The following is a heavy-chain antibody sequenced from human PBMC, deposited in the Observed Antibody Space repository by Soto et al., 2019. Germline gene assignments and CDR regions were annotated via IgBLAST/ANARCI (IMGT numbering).Heavy chain of an antibody. D-gene: IGHD6-19*01. CDR1: GYTFNSYG. V-gene: IGHV1-18*01. CDR3: ARDIAVPGTVGASDI. CDR2: ISTYNGNT. Sequence: QVQLVRSGAEMKKPGASVKVSCKASGYTFNSYGINWVRQAPGQGLEWMGWISTYNGNTNYAQKLQGRVTMTTDTSTNTAYMELRSLRSDDTVISHCARDIAVPGTVGASDISGPGTMVTVSS. J-gene: IGHJ3*02.